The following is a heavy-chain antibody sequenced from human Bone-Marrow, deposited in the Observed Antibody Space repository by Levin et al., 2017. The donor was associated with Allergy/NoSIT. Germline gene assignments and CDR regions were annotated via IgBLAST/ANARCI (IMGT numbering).Heavy chain of an antibody. CDR1: GGTFSSYA. J-gene: IGHJ5*02. V-gene: IGHV1-69*06. CDR3: ARDWYSSGWYGCWFDP. CDR2: IIPIFGTA. Sequence: ASVKVSCKASGGTFSSYAISWVRQAPGQGLEWMGGIIPIFGTANYAQKFQGRVTITADKSTSTAYMELSSLRSEDTAVYYCARDWYSSGWYGCWFDPWGQGTLVTVSS. D-gene: IGHD6-19*01.